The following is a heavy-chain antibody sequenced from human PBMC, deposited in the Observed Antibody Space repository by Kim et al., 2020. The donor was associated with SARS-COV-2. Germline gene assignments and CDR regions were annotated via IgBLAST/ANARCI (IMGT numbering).Heavy chain of an antibody. Sequence: NPSLKSRVTISVDTSRNQFSLKMTSVIAADTAIYYCARGSAGYYGSGRLDSWGQGTLVTVSS. D-gene: IGHD3-10*01. J-gene: IGHJ4*02. V-gene: IGHV4-59*09. CDR3: ARGSAGYYGSGRLDS.